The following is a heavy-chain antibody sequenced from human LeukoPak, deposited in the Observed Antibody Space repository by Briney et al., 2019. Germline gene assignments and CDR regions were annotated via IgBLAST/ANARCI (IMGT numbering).Heavy chain of an antibody. CDR3: ARGSGAAAGNGLNAGFHY. J-gene: IGHJ4*02. CDR1: GGSISSGGYY. CDR2: IYYSGTT. D-gene: IGHD6-13*01. Sequence: SETLSLTCTVSGGSISSGGYYWGWIRQHPGQGLEWIGYIYYSGTTYYNPSLKSRVTMSVDTSKNHFSLKVTSVTAADTAVYYCARGSGAAAGNGLNAGFHYWGQGTLVTVSS. V-gene: IGHV4-31*03.